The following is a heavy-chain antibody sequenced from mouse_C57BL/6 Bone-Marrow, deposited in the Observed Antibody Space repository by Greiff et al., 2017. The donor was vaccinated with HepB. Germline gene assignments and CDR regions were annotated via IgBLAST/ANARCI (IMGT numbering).Heavy chain of an antibody. J-gene: IGHJ2*01. Sequence: EVKLVESGGGLVKPGGSLKLSCAASGFTFSDYGMHWVRQAPEKGLEWVAYISSGSSTIYYADTVKGRFTISRDNAKNTLFLQMTSLRSEDTAMYYCARYYGSTFDYWGQGTTLTVSS. CDR2: ISSGSSTI. V-gene: IGHV5-17*01. CDR1: GFTFSDYG. D-gene: IGHD1-1*01. CDR3: ARYYGSTFDY.